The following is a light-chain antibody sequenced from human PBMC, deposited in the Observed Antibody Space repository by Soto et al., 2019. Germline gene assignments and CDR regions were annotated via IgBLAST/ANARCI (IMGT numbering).Light chain of an antibody. V-gene: IGLV1-40*01. CDR2: GDS. J-gene: IGLJ3*02. Sequence: QSVLTQPPSVSGAPGQRVTISCSGSSSNIGTGYSVHWYQQLPGTAPKLLVYGDSRPSGVPDRFSGARSGTSASLAITGLQGEDEASYYCQTYDNSLDSWVFGGGTKLTVL. CDR1: SSNIGTGYS. CDR3: QTYDNSLDSWV.